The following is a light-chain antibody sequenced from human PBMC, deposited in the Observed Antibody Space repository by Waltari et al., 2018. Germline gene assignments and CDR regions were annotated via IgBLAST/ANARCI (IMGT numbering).Light chain of an antibody. CDR1: QSISIY. CDR2: AAS. Sequence: DIQMTQSPSSLSASVGDRGTMTCRASQSISIYLNWYQQKPGKAPNLLIYAASSLQRGVPSRFSGSGSGTDFSLTISSVQPEDLATYYCQQSYSPSITFGQGTRLEIK. J-gene: IGKJ5*01. CDR3: QQSYSPSIT. V-gene: IGKV1-39*01.